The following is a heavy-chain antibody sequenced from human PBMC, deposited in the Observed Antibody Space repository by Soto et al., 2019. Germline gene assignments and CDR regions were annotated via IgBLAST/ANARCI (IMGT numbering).Heavy chain of an antibody. CDR3: ARWYYDILTGYLGEFDY. D-gene: IGHD3-9*01. CDR1: GGSISSYY. V-gene: IGHV4-59*01. J-gene: IGHJ4*02. CDR2: INYSGST. Sequence: SETLSLTCTVSGGSISSYYWSWIRQPPGKGLEWIGYINYSGSTNYNPSLKSRVTISVDTSKNQFSLKLSSVTAADTAVYYCARWYYDILTGYLGEFDYWGQGTLVTVSS.